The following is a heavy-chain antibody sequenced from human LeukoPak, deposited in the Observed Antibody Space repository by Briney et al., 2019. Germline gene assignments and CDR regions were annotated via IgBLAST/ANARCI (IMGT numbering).Heavy chain of an antibody. J-gene: IGHJ4*02. CDR2: IYYSGST. CDR1: GGSISSSSYY. Sequence: SETLSLTCTVSGGSISSSSYYWGWIRQPPGKGLEWIGSIYYSGSTYYNPSLKSRVTISVDTSKNQFSLKLSSVTAADTAVYYCARACVYYYGSGSYYKSFDYWGQGTLVTVSS. CDR3: ARACVYYYGSGSYYKSFDY. V-gene: IGHV4-39*01. D-gene: IGHD3-10*01.